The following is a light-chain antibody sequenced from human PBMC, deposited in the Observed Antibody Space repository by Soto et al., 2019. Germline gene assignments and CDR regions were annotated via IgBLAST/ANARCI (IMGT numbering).Light chain of an antibody. CDR2: EVT. CDR3: SSFVGTTHQGV. Sequence: QSALTQPPSASGSPGQSVTISCTGASSDVGGYDFVSWYQQHPGKAPKLMIYEVTKRPSGVPDRFSGSKSGNTASLTVSGLQAEDEADYYCSSFVGTTHQGVFGGGTKVTVL. CDR1: SSDVGGYDF. V-gene: IGLV2-8*01. J-gene: IGLJ2*01.